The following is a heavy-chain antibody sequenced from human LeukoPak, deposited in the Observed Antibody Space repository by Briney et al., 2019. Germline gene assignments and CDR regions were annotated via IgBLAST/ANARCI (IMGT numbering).Heavy chain of an antibody. J-gene: IGHJ4*02. CDR2: IHHTGST. Sequence: PSETLSLTCTVSGSSISSGYFWGWIRQPPGKGLEWIGSIHHTGSTYYSTSLKSRVTISVDTSKNQFSLRLSSVTAADTAVYYCARAIPWSLDYWGQGTLVTVSS. V-gene: IGHV4-38-2*02. CDR1: GSSISSGYF. CDR3: ARAIPWSLDY. D-gene: IGHD2-21*01.